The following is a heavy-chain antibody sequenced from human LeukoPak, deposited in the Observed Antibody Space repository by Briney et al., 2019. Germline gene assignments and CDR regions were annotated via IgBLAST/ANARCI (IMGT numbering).Heavy chain of an antibody. CDR2: ISSSSSTI. CDR3: ARDGSRGAVVPTWWYFDS. CDR1: GFTFSSYS. D-gene: IGHD2-8*02. Sequence: GGSLRLSCAASGFTFSSYSMNWVRQAPGKGLEWVSYISSSSSTIYYADSVKGRFTISRDNAKNSLYLQMNSLRAEDTAVYYCARDGSRGAVVPTWWYFDSWGQGTLVTVSS. V-gene: IGHV3-48*04. J-gene: IGHJ4*02.